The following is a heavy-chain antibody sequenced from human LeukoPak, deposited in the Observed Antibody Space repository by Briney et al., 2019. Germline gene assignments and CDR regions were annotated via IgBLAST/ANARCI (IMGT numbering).Heavy chain of an antibody. CDR2: IGSGSTAI. D-gene: IGHD4-17*01. CDR3: ARVAVTTDY. V-gene: IGHV3-48*02. J-gene: IGHJ4*02. CDR1: GFTFSSYS. Sequence: GGSLRLSCAASGFTFSSYSMNWVRQAPGKGLGWVSYIGSGSTAIYYADSVKGRFTISRDNAKNSLYLQMNSLRDEDTAVYYCARVAVTTDYWGRGTLVTVSS.